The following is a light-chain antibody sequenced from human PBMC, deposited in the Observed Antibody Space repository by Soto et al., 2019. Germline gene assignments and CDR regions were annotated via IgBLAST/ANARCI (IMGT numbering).Light chain of an antibody. CDR1: SSDVGGYIY. Sequence: QSALTQPASVSGSPGQSITISCTGTSSDVGGYIYVSWYQQHPGKAPKLMIYVVSNRPSGVSNRFSGSKSGNTASLTISGLQAEDEADYYCSSYSRSSFYVFGTGTKVTVL. V-gene: IGLV2-14*01. J-gene: IGLJ1*01. CDR2: VVS. CDR3: SSYSRSSFYV.